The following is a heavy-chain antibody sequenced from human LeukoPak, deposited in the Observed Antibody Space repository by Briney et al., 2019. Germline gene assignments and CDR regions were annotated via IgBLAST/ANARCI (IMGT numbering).Heavy chain of an antibody. CDR1: GFAFNTYT. CDR3: ARVRGGYDYGCGPMDV. J-gene: IGHJ6*03. Sequence: GGSLRLSCAASGFAFNTYTMTWVRQAPGRGLEWVSSISSTSGYIYYADSVKCRSTISRGNAENSLYLQMNSLRAEDTAVYYCARVRGGYDYGCGPMDVWGKGTTVTVSS. CDR2: ISSTSGYI. D-gene: IGHD5-12*01. V-gene: IGHV3-21*01.